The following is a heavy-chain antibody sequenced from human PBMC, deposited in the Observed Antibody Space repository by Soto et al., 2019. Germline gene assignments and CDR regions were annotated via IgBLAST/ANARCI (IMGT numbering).Heavy chain of an antibody. CDR1: GFTFSSFA. D-gene: IGHD3-22*01. J-gene: IGHJ4*02. Sequence: PGGSLRLSCAASGFTFSSFAMSWVRQAPGKGPEWVSVISDSGGSTYYADSVRGRFTISRDNSKSTMFLQMNSLRGDDTAIYYCAKPISGYYAPSDHWGQGT. CDR2: ISDSGGST. V-gene: IGHV3-23*01. CDR3: AKPISGYYAPSDH.